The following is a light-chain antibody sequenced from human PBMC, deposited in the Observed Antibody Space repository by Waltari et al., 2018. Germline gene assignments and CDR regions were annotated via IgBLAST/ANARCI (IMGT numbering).Light chain of an antibody. J-gene: IGKJ2*01. CDR1: QSIRSN. CDR2: GAS. V-gene: IGKV3-15*01. CDR3: QQYNKWPQYT. Sequence: EIVMTQSPATLSVSPGERATLSCRASQSIRSNLAWYQQKVGQAPRLLIYGASTRAADIPARFSGSGSGTEFTLTISGLQSEDFAVYYCQQYNKWPQYTFGLGTKLEIK.